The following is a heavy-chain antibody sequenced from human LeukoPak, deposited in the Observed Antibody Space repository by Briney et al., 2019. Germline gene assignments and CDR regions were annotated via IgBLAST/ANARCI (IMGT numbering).Heavy chain of an antibody. CDR3: AKALGPYGPYYFDY. D-gene: IGHD3-16*01. CDR2: ISGSGDTT. Sequence: PGGSLRLSCAASGLTFNNYAMNWVRQAPGKGLEWVSTISGSGDTTYYADSVKGRFTISRDNSKNTLYLQMNSLRAEDTAVYYCAKALGPYGPYYFDYWGQGTLVTVSS. V-gene: IGHV3-23*01. CDR1: GLTFNNYA. J-gene: IGHJ4*02.